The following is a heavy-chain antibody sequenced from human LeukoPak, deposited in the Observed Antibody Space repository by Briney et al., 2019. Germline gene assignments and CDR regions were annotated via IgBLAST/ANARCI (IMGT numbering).Heavy chain of an antibody. V-gene: IGHV3-33*07. Sequence: PGGSLRLSCVASGFIFTTYDMYWVRQAPGKGLEWVAVIWHDGSKKYYADSVKGRFTISRDNSKNTLDLQMNSLRAEDTAVYYCAKKKTGDPFDYWGQGTLVTVSS. CDR1: GFIFTTYD. CDR2: IWHDGSKK. J-gene: IGHJ4*02. CDR3: AKKKTGDPFDY. D-gene: IGHD7-27*01.